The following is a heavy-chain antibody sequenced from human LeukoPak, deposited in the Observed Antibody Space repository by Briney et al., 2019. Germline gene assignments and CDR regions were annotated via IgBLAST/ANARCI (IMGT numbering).Heavy chain of an antibody. CDR2: FYYSGDT. J-gene: IGHJ4*02. CDR1: GDSMRGFY. Sequence: SETLSLTCSVSGDSMRGFYWSWIRQPPGKALEWIGYFYYSGDTNYNPALESRLIITVDTSKNQFSLKLSSVTAADTAVYYCARDGYHYGSGTYMYESGPAAPDYWGQGTLVTVSS. D-gene: IGHD3-10*01. V-gene: IGHV4-59*01. CDR3: ARDGYHYGSGTYMYESGPAAPDY.